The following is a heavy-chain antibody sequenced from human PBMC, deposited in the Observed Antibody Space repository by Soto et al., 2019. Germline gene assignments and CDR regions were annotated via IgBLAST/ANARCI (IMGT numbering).Heavy chain of an antibody. CDR1: GGSISSSSYY. Sequence: PSETLSLTCTVSGGSISSSSYYWGWIRQPPGKGLEWIGSIYYSGSTYYNPSLKSRVTISVDTSKNQFSLKLSSVTAADTAVYYCARHVEESGIMMIVVVSSAFDIWGQGTMVTVSS. J-gene: IGHJ3*02. V-gene: IGHV4-39*01. D-gene: IGHD3-22*01. CDR3: ARHVEESGIMMIVVVSSAFDI. CDR2: IYYSGST.